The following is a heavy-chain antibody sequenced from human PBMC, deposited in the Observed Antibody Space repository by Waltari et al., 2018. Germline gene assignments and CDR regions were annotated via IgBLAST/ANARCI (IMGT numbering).Heavy chain of an antibody. CDR1: GASLSNGDSP. D-gene: IGHD2-15*01. Sequence: QLPLQESGSRLLKPSQTLSLTCSVSGASLSNGDSPWRWIRPPPGKGLQWIGFLYHSGSRYYNPSLKSRVSMSADRSKSQFSLKLDSVTAADTAVYYCARADCSGGSCLGFDSWGQGTLVTVSS. CDR3: ARADCSGGSCLGFDS. CDR2: LYHSGSR. J-gene: IGHJ4*02. V-gene: IGHV4-30-2*01.